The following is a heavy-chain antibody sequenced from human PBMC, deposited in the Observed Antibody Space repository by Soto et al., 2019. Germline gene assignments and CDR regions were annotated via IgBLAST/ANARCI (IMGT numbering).Heavy chain of an antibody. CDR3: ARDQTVSGPSTLDS. Sequence: EVQLVESGGGLGQPGGSLRLSCAASGFTLSSYWMHWVRQAPGKGLVWVSRISSDGTNVLHADSVKGRFTVSRDNAKNTFYLQMDSLRAEDTAVYYCARDQTVSGPSTLDSWGRGTRVAVSS. CDR1: GFTLSSYW. V-gene: IGHV3-74*01. J-gene: IGHJ4*02. D-gene: IGHD6-19*01. CDR2: ISSDGTNV.